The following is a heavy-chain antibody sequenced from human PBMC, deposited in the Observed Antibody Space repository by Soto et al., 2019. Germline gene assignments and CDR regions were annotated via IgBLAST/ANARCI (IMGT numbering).Heavy chain of an antibody. J-gene: IGHJ6*02. Sequence: LRLSCAASGFTFSGYGMHWVRQAPGKGLEWVAVISYDGSNKYYADSVKGRFTISRDNSKNTLYLQMNSLRAEDTAVYYCAKDLRGMDVWGQGTTVTVS. V-gene: IGHV3-30*18. CDR1: GFTFSGYG. CDR2: ISYDGSNK. CDR3: AKDLRGMDV.